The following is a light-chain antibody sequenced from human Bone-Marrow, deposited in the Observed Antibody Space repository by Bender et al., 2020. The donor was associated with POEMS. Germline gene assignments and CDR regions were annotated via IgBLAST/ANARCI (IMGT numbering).Light chain of an antibody. V-gene: IGLV3-1*01. Sequence: SYDLRQPPSVSVSPGQTATITCSGDDLGNKFASWYQQKPGQSPILVIYDDNRRPSGIPERFSGSNSANTAILTISGTQPMDEADYYCQAWDFSSAVFGGGTKLTVL. CDR1: DLGNKF. CDR3: QAWDFSSAV. J-gene: IGLJ2*01. CDR2: DDN.